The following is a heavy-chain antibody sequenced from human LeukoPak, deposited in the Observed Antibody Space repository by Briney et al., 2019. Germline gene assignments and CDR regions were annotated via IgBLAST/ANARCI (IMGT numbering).Heavy chain of an antibody. CDR1: GFTFSSYA. CDR2: ISYDGSNK. D-gene: IGHD1-1*01. J-gene: IGHJ6*02. V-gene: IGHV3-30-3*01. CDR3: ARYDARYGMDV. Sequence: GGSLRLSCAASGFTFSSYAMHWVRQAPGKGLEWVAVISYDGSNKYYADSVKGRFTISRDNSKNALYLQMNSLRAEDTAVYYCARYDARYGMDVWGQGTTVTVSS.